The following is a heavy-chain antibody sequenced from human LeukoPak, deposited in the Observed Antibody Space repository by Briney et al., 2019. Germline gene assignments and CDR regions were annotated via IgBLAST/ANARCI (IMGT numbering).Heavy chain of an antibody. CDR1: GVSVSSGAYY. J-gene: IGHJ3*02. V-gene: IGHV4-31*03. Sequence: SETLSLTCTVSGVSVSSGAYYWSWIRQHPGKSLEWIGYIYYTGSTSYNPSLKSRVTMSVDTSENQFSLKLISVTAADTAVYYCARGGSSGWYDAFDIWGQGTMVTVSS. CDR2: IYYTGST. D-gene: IGHD6-19*01. CDR3: ARGGSSGWYDAFDI.